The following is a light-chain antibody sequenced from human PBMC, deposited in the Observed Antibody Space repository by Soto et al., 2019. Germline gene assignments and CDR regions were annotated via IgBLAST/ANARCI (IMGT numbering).Light chain of an antibody. CDR1: SRDVGAYNY. J-gene: IGLJ1*01. Sequence: QSVLTQPASVSGSPGQSITISCTGTSRDVGAYNYVSWYQQHPGKAPKLIIYDVSKRPSGISDRFSGSQSGNTASLTISGLQADDEADYYCCSYTTSSTLYVFGTGTKVTVL. V-gene: IGLV2-14*01. CDR3: CSYTTSSTLYV. CDR2: DVS.